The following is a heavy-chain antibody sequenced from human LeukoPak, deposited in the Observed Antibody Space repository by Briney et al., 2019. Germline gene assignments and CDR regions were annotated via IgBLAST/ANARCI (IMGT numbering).Heavy chain of an antibody. Sequence: PGGSLSLSCAASGFIFSDALMSWVRQAPGKGLEWLGCIKRQSDGGTSDYAAPVKGRITVSRDDSRNTLFLQMNSLKNEDTAVYYCATGGHYFGLWGQGTLVTVSS. J-gene: IGHJ4*02. D-gene: IGHD3-16*01. CDR3: ATGGHYFGL. CDR1: GFIFSDAL. V-gene: IGHV3-15*01. CDR2: IKRQSDGGTS.